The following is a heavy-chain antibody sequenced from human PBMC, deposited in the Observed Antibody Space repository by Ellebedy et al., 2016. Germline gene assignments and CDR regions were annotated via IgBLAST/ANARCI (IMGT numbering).Heavy chain of an antibody. J-gene: IGHJ6*02. CDR1: DGSVSSGSYY. CDR3: ATLAARHTLADV. D-gene: IGHD6-6*01. V-gene: IGHV4-39*01. CDR2: IYYSGST. Sequence: SETLSLTXTVSDGSVSSGSYYWGWIRQPPGKGLEWIGSIYYSGSTYYNPSLKSRVTISVDTSKNQFSLKLSSVTAADTAVYYCATLAARHTLADVWGQGTTVTVSS.